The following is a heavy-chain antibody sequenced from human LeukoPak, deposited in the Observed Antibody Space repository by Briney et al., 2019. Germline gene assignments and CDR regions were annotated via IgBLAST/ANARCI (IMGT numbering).Heavy chain of an antibody. D-gene: IGHD6-19*01. J-gene: IGHJ1*01. CDR3: AKVGYSSGWFKKYAEYFQH. CDR2: ISGDGGST. Sequence: GGSLRLSCAASGFTFDDYAMHWVRQAPGKGLEWVSFISGDGGSTYYADSVKGRFTISRDNSKNSLYLQMNSLRTEDTALYYCAKVGYSSGWFKKYAEYFQHWGQGTLVTVSS. V-gene: IGHV3-43*02. CDR1: GFTFDDYA.